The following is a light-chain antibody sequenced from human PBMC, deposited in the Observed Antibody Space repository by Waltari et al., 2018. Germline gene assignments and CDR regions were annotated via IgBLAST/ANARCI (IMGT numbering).Light chain of an antibody. V-gene: IGKV1-NL1*01. CDR1: QGISNS. CDR3: QQYYSTPPLT. J-gene: IGKJ4*01. Sequence: DIQMIQSPSSLSASVGDRVTITCRASQGISNSLAWYQQKPGKAPKLLLYAASRLESGVPSRFSGSGSGTDYTLTISSLQPEDFATYYCQQYYSTPPLTFGGGTKVEIK. CDR2: AAS.